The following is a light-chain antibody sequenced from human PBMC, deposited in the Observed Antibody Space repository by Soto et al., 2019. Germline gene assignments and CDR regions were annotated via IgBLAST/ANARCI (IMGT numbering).Light chain of an antibody. CDR1: QSISSY. V-gene: IGKV1-39*01. CDR3: QQSYMDPIT. CDR2: DAS. J-gene: IGKJ5*01. Sequence: DIQMTQSPSSLSASVGDRVTITCRASQSISSYLNWYQQKPGKAPNXLIYDASRLQSGVPSRFSGSGGGTDFTLSISSVQPEDFATYFCQQSYMDPITFGQGTRREIK.